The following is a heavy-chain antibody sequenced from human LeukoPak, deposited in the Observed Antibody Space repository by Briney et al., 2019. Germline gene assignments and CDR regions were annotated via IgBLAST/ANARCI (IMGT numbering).Heavy chain of an antibody. Sequence: DSVKVSCKASVYTLTSHGINRVGQAPGQALEWMGWISAYNGNTNYAQKHQGRVTMTTDISTRPAYMELRSLRSDDRAVYYCPSGEVGVVYRAGGRYYYYYHAMDVWSQGTTVTVSS. CDR1: VYTLTSHG. CDR3: PSGEVGVVYRAGGRYYYYYHAMDV. V-gene: IGHV1-18*01. J-gene: IGHJ6*02. D-gene: IGHD2-15*01. CDR2: ISAYNGNT.